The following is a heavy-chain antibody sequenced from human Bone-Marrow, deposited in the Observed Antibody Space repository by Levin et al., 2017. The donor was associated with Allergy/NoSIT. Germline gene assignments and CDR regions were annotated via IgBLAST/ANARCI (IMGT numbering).Heavy chain of an antibody. CDR2: IDNSGGA. CDR1: GGSLSDYY. CDR3: ASIENFDYWSGYYPMGFYFDC. Sequence: PSETLSLTCAVYGGSLSDYYWSWIRQPPGKGLEWIGEIDNSGGANYNPSLKSRVTISVDTSKNQFSLNLRSVTAADAAVYFCASIENFDYWSGYYPMGFYFDCWGQGSLVTVSS. D-gene: IGHD3-3*01. V-gene: IGHV4-34*01. J-gene: IGHJ4*02.